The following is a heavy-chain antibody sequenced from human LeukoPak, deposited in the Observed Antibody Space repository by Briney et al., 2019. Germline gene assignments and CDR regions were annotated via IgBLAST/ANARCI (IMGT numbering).Heavy chain of an antibody. CDR1: GYXFTDYY. CDR2: INPKSGGT. D-gene: IGHD3-3*01. CDR3: ASAAFWSEYFQH. V-gene: IGHV1-2*02. J-gene: IGHJ1*01. Sequence: ASVKVSCKSSGYXFTDYYMHWVRQAPGQGLEWMGWINPKSGGTNYAQKFQGRVTMTRDTSISTGHMELSRLRTDDTAVYYCASAAFWSEYFQHWGQGTLVTVSS.